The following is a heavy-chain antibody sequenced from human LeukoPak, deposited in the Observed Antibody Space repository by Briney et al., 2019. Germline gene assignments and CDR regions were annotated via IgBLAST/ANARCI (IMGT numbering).Heavy chain of an antibody. CDR1: GFTFSSYW. J-gene: IGHJ4*02. CDR3: AAYYYDSSGFYWTPPYY. D-gene: IGHD3-22*01. V-gene: IGHV3-7*01. CDR2: IKQDGSEK. Sequence: GGSLRLSCAASGFTFSSYWMSWVRQAPGKGLEWVANIKQDGSEKYYVDSVKGRFTISRDNAKNSLYLQMNSLRAEDTAVYYCAAYYYDSSGFYWTPPYYWGQGTLVTVSS.